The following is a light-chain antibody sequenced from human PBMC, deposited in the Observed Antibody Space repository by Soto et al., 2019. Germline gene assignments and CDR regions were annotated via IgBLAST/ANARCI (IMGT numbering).Light chain of an antibody. V-gene: IGKV1-5*01. CDR2: DAS. CDR1: QSINNW. J-gene: IGKJ1*01. Sequence: DIQMTQSPSTLSASVGDRVTITCRASQSINNWFAWYQQKPGKAPKILIYDASSLQSGVPSRFRGSRSGTEFTLTIRSLQPDDFATYSCHQYDTYPRTFGQGTKVEIK. CDR3: HQYDTYPRT.